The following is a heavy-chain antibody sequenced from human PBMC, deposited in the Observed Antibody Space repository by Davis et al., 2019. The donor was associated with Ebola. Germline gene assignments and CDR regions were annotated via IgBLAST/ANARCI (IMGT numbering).Heavy chain of an antibody. V-gene: IGHV3-53*01. CDR1: GFTVSSNY. J-gene: IGHJ6*02. D-gene: IGHD6-6*01. CDR2: IYSGGST. CDR3: ARSSIAARPGYYYGMDV. Sequence: PGGSLRLSCAASGFTVSSNYMSWVRQAPGKGLEWVSVIYSGGSTYYADSVKGRFTISRDNSKNTLYLQMNSLRAEDTAVYYCARSSIAARPGYYYGMDVWGQGTTVTVSS.